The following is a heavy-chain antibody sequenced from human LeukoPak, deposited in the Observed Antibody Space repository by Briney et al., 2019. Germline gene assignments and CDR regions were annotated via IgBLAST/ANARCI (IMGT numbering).Heavy chain of an antibody. V-gene: IGHV3-30*02. CDR3: AKDWIAARRFDY. CDR2: IRYDGSNK. D-gene: IGHD6-6*01. Sequence: PGGSLRLSCAASGFTFSSYGMHWVRQAPGKGLEWVAFIRYDGSNKYYADSVKGRFTISRDNSKNTLYLQMNSLRAEDTAVYYCAKDWIAARRFDYWGQGTPVTVSS. J-gene: IGHJ4*02. CDR1: GFTFSSYG.